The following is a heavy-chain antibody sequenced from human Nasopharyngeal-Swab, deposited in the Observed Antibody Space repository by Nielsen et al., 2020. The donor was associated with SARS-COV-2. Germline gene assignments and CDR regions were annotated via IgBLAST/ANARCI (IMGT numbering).Heavy chain of an antibody. Sequence: VRQAPGKGLEWVSSISDSGSDTYYADSVKGRLTISRDNSKNTLYLQMNSLRAEDTAVYYCAKREITMVRGVIGYFDYWGQGTLVTVSS. CDR2: ISDSGSDT. D-gene: IGHD3-10*01. V-gene: IGHV3-23*01. CDR3: AKREITMVRGVIGYFDY. J-gene: IGHJ4*02.